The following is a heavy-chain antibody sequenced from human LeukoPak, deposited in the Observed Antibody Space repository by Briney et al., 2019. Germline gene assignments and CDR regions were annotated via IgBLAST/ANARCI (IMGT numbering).Heavy chain of an antibody. V-gene: IGHV3-23*01. J-gene: IGHJ4*02. D-gene: IGHD3-16*02. Sequence: PGASLRLSCAASGFTFSSYAMSWVRQAPGKGLEWVSAISGSGGSTYYAASVKGRFTISRDNSKNTLYLQMNSLRAEDTAVYYCAKDHDVWGSYRYTVLDYWGQGTLVTVSS. CDR3: AKDHDVWGSYRYTVLDY. CDR1: GFTFSSYA. CDR2: ISGSGGST.